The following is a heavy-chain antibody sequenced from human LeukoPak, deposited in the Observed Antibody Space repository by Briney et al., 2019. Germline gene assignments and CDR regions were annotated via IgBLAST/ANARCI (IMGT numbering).Heavy chain of an antibody. J-gene: IGHJ4*02. D-gene: IGHD6-19*01. V-gene: IGHV3-64D*06. Sequence: GGSQRLSCSASGFVFSDYAMHWARQAPGKGLEYLSGISGNGVATYYVDSVQGRITVSRDNSKTTLYLQINSLRREDTAFYYCIKDRGSSGWDFDAWGQGTLLTVSS. CDR1: GFVFSDYA. CDR2: ISGNGVAT. CDR3: IKDRGSSGWDFDA.